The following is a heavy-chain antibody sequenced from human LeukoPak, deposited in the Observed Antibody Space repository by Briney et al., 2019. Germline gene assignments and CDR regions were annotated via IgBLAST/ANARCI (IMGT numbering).Heavy chain of an antibody. Sequence: SETLSLTCAVYGGSFSGYSWSWLRQPPGKGLEWVGEINHSGSTNYNPSLKSRVTISIDTSKIQLSLKLSSVTAADTAVYYCASPYCTNGVCYGYFDHWGQGTLVTVSS. D-gene: IGHD2-8*01. CDR1: GGSFSGYS. CDR3: ASPYCTNGVCYGYFDH. CDR2: INHSGST. J-gene: IGHJ4*02. V-gene: IGHV4-34*01.